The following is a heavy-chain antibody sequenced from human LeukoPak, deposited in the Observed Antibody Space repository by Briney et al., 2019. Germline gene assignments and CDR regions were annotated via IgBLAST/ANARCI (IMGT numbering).Heavy chain of an antibody. Sequence: SVKVSCKASGGAFNTNLVSWVRQAPGQGLEWMGGIIPILGSANYAQKFQGRVTITADGSTSTVYMEMSSLRSEDTAVYYCARDGESSGWYSVWGQGTLVTVSS. J-gene: IGHJ4*02. D-gene: IGHD6-19*01. V-gene: IGHV1-69*13. CDR1: GGAFNTNL. CDR3: ARDGESSGWYSV. CDR2: IIPILGSA.